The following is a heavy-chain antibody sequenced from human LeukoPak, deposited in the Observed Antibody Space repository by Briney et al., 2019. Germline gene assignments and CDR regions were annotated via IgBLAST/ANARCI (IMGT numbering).Heavy chain of an antibody. V-gene: IGHV1-8*01. J-gene: IGHJ3*02. CDR1: GYTFTSYD. CDR2: MNPNSGNT. D-gene: IGHD3-16*01. Sequence: ASVKVSCKASGYTFTSYDINWVRQATGQGLEWMGWMNPNSGNTGYAQKFQGIVTMTRNTSISTTYMELSSLRSEDKAVYYCARGHGGSNDAFDIWGQGTMVTVSS. CDR3: ARGHGGSNDAFDI.